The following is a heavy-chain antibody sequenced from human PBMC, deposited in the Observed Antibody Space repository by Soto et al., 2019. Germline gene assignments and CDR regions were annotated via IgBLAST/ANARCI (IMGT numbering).Heavy chain of an antibody. Sequence: QVQLVQSGAEVKKPGSSVKVSCKASGGTFSSYAISWVRQSPGQGLEWMGGIIPIFGTANYAQKFQGRVTITADESTSTAYMELRSLRSEATAVYYCARSRVTYYYDRSAFDIWGQGTMVTVSS. V-gene: IGHV1-69*01. CDR3: ARSRVTYYYDRSAFDI. CDR1: GGTFSSYA. J-gene: IGHJ3*02. CDR2: IIPIFGTA. D-gene: IGHD3-22*01.